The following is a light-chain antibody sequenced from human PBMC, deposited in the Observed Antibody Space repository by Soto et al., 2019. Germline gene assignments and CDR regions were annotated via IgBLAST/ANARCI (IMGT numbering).Light chain of an antibody. CDR1: QSISSY. CDR3: QHYNSYSEA. J-gene: IGKJ1*01. V-gene: IGKV1-5*01. Sequence: DIQMTQSPSSLSASLGDRVTITCLASQSISSYLNWYQQKPGKPPKLLIYDVSRLESGVPSRFSGSGSGTEFTLTISSLQPDDFATYYCQHYNSYSEAFGQGTKVDIK. CDR2: DVS.